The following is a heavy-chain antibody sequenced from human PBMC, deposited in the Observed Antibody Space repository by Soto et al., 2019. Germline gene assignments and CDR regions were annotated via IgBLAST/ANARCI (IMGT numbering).Heavy chain of an antibody. Sequence: PGEPLRLWHKASWSRFSIYSMGGVRQMPGKGLESMAIMYPDDTDIRYIPLFESHVNILSDXSTRTPFLQWSSIKASDAAMYYCATAYVYDCEKSNYYRDAFDFWGQGTLVTVSS. J-gene: IGHJ3*01. CDR2: MYPDDTDI. D-gene: IGHD3-10*01. CDR1: WSRFSIYS. V-gene: IGHV5-51*01. CDR3: ATAYVYDCEKSNYYRDAFDF.